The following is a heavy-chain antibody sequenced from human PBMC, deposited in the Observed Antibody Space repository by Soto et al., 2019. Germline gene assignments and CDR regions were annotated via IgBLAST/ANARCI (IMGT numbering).Heavy chain of an antibody. CDR2: IYSSVST. D-gene: IGHD2-21*01. J-gene: IGHJ4*02. Sequence: PSETLSLTCTVSGGSVSSGGFYWSWIRQPPGKGLEWLGYIYSSVSTTYNPSLKDRVTISDDTSKNQFSLTLTSVTAADAAVYFCARGGSFFIAIDHWGPGTLVTVSS. CDR3: ARGGSFFIAIDH. CDR1: GGSVSSGGFY. V-gene: IGHV4-61*08.